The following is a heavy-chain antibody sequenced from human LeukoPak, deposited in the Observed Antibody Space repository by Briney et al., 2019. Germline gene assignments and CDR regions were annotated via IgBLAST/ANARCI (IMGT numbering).Heavy chain of an antibody. CDR1: GFTFSNAW. J-gene: IGHJ4*02. CDR2: IKSKTDGGTT. CDR3: TTGYSYGYVGY. V-gene: IGHV3-15*01. D-gene: IGHD5-18*01. Sequence: GGSLRLSCAASGFTFSNAWMSWVRQAPGKGLEWVGRIKSKTDGGTTDYAAPVKGRFTISRDDSKNTQYLQMNSLKTEDTAVYYCTTGYSYGYVGYWGQGTLVTVSS.